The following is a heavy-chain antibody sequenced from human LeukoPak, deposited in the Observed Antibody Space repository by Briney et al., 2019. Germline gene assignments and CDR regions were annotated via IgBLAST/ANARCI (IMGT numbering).Heavy chain of an antibody. CDR2: INHSGST. D-gene: IGHD4-17*01. Sequence: SETLSLTCAVYGGSFSGYYWSWIRQPPGKGLEWIGEINHSGSTNYNPSLKSRVTISVDTSKNQFSLKLSSVTAADTAVYYCARDGGGYGDYGPFDYWGQGTLVTVSP. CDR1: GGSFSGYY. J-gene: IGHJ4*02. CDR3: ARDGGGYGDYGPFDY. V-gene: IGHV4-34*01.